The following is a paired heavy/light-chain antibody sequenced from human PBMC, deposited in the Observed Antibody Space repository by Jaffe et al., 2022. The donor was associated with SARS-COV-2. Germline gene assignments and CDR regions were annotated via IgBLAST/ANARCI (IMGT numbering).Heavy chain of an antibody. CDR1: GFTFSSYA. CDR3: AIYEQKQLVTGRDY. V-gene: IGHV3-23*01. J-gene: IGHJ4*02. D-gene: IGHD6-13*01. Sequence: EVQLLESGGGLGQPGGSLRLSCAASGFTFSSYAMTWVRQAPGEGLEWVSTIFGSGGSTFYADSVKGRFTISRDNSKNTLYLQMNSLRAEDTAVYYCAIYEQKQLVTGRDYWGQGTLVSVSS. CDR2: IFGSGGST.
Light chain of an antibody. CDR2: DAS. CDR3: QQRSNWPLT. Sequence: EIVLTQSPATLSLSPGERATLSCRASQSVSSYLAWYQQKPGQAPRLLIYDASNRATGIPARFSASGSGTDFTLTISSLEPEDFAVYYCQQRSNWPLTFGGGTKVEIK. V-gene: IGKV3-11*01. CDR1: QSVSSY. J-gene: IGKJ4*01.